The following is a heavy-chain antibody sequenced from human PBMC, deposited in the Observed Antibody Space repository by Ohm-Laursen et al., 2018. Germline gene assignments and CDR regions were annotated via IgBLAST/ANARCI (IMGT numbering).Heavy chain of an antibody. CDR3: ARQMGPADYYDSSGPDY. CDR1: GYTFTGYY. Sequence: GASVKVSCKASGYTFTGYYMHWVRQAPGQGLEWMGWINPNSGGTNYAQKFQGRVTMTRDTSISTAYMELSRLRSDDTAVYYCARQMGPADYYDSSGPDYWGQGTLVTVSS. D-gene: IGHD3-22*01. CDR2: INPNSGGT. V-gene: IGHV1-2*02. J-gene: IGHJ4*02.